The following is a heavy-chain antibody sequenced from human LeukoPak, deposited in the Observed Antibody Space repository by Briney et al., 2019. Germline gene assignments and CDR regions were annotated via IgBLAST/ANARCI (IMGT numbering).Heavy chain of an antibody. CDR3: ARGQTYCSSSSCSPNWFDP. CDR1: GFTFSSYI. CDR2: ISSSSSYI. D-gene: IGHD2-2*01. Sequence: KPGGSLRLSCAASGFTFSSYIMNWVRQAPGKGLEWVSSISSSSSYIYYADSVKGRFTISRDNAKNSLYLQMNSLRAEDTAVYYCARGQTYCSSSSCSPNWFDPWGQGTLVTVSS. J-gene: IGHJ5*02. V-gene: IGHV3-21*01.